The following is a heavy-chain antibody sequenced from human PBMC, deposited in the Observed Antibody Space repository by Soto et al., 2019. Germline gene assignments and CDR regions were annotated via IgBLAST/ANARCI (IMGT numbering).Heavy chain of an antibody. CDR3: ARDRPYSSGWYSDY. J-gene: IGHJ4*02. CDR2: IYSGGST. Sequence: EVQLVESGGGLIQPGGSLRLSCAASGFTVSSNYMSWVRQAPGKGLEWVAVIYSGGSTYYADSGKGRFTISRDNSKNTLYLQMNSLRAEDTAVYYCARDRPYSSGWYSDYWGQGTLVTVSS. V-gene: IGHV3-53*01. D-gene: IGHD6-19*01. CDR1: GFTVSSNY.